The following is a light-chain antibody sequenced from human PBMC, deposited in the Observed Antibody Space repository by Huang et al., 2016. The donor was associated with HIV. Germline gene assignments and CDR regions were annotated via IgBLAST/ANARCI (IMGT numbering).Light chain of an antibody. Sequence: EIVMTQSPVILSVSPGERATLSCRASQSVNSNLAWYQQKPGQAPGLLLYGASTRATEIPARFSGSWSTTDFTLTITSVQSEDFATYYCQQYDSWPRTFGQGTKVEIK. J-gene: IGKJ1*01. CDR1: QSVNSN. CDR3: QQYDSWPRT. CDR2: GAS. V-gene: IGKV3-15*01.